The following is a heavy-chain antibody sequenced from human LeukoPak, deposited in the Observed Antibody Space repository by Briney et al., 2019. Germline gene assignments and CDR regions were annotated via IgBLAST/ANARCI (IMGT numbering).Heavy chain of an antibody. CDR2: INPGDDST. CDR3: ARDPPRGPANY. Sequence: ASVKVSCKASGYTFTSNLIHWVRQAPGQGLECVGIINPGDDSTSYAQRFQGRVTMTRDTSTSTVYMELRSLRSDDTAIYYCARDPPRGPANYWGQGTLVTVSS. D-gene: IGHD2-2*01. V-gene: IGHV1-46*01. CDR1: GYTFTSNL. J-gene: IGHJ4*02.